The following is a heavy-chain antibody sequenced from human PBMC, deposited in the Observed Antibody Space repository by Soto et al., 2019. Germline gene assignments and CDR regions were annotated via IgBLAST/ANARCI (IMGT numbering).Heavy chain of an antibody. J-gene: IGHJ5*02. CDR1: GGTFSSYA. V-gene: IGHV1-69*01. D-gene: IGHD3-22*01. Sequence: QVQLVQSGAEVKKPGSSVKVSCKASGGTFSSYAISWVRQAPGQGLEWMGGIIPIFGTADYAQKFQGRVTITADEATSTAYMELSSLRSEDTAVYYCARDTGADYYDSSVMGAFDPWGQGTLVTVSS. CDR2: IIPIFGTA. CDR3: ARDTGADYYDSSVMGAFDP.